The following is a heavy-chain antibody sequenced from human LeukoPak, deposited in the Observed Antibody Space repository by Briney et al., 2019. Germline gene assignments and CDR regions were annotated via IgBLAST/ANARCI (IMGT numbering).Heavy chain of an antibody. D-gene: IGHD1-26*01. CDR3: ATHGVGSSMDV. Sequence: GGSLRLSCAASGFTFSNFLMTWVRQAPGKGPEWVSAISGSGGDTYYADSVKGRFTISRDNSKNTLYLQMNSLRAEDTAVYYCATHGVGSSMDVWGQGTTVTVSS. CDR1: GFTFSNFL. J-gene: IGHJ6*02. V-gene: IGHV3-23*01. CDR2: ISGSGGDT.